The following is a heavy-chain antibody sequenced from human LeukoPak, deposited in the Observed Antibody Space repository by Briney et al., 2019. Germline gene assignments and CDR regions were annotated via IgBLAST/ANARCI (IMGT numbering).Heavy chain of an antibody. CDR1: GYKFTNHW. CDR2: IYPGDSDT. V-gene: IGHV5-51*01. CDR3: ARSWRGGAYFDY. D-gene: IGHD3-3*01. Sequence: GESLKIPCKGSGYKFTNHWIAWVRQMPGKGLECMGIIYPGDSDTTYSPSFKGQVTISADKSINTAYLQWSSLKVSDTAMYYCARSWRGGAYFDYWAQGTLVTVSS. J-gene: IGHJ4*02.